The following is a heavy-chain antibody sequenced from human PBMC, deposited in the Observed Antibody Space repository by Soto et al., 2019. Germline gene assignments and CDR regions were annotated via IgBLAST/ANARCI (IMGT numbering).Heavy chain of an antibody. CDR2: TYSSGGS. CDR3: ARLSGYDPAGAADK. D-gene: IGHD5-12*01. Sequence: QVQLQESGPGLVRASQTLSLTCTLSGASVSSAEHYWSWIRQPPGKGLEWIGYTYSSGGSYYNASLQRRVSISLDTSQNQFSLTLASVTAADTAVYYCARLSGYDPAGAADKWGPGILVSVSS. V-gene: IGHV4-30-4*01. J-gene: IGHJ4*02. CDR1: GASVSSAEHY.